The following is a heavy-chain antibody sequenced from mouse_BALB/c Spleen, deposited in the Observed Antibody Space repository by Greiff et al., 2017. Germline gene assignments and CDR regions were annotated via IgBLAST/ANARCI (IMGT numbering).Heavy chain of an antibody. J-gene: IGHJ4*01. CDR2: IDPSDSET. CDR1: GYSFTSYW. CDR3: ARGLPGYAMDY. D-gene: IGHD2-1*01. V-gene: IGHV1S126*01. Sequence: VQRVESGPQLVRPGASVKISCKASGYSFTSYWMHWVKQRPGQGLEWIGMIDPSDSETRLNQKFKDKATLTVDKSSSTAYMQLSSPTSEDSAVYYCARGLPGYAMDYWGQGTSVTVSS.